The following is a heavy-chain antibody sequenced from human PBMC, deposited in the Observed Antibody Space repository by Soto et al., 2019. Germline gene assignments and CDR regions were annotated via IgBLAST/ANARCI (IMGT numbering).Heavy chain of an antibody. V-gene: IGHV3-21*04. D-gene: IGHD4-17*01. CDR3: AKDMKWGGMTTIHYFDS. Sequence: GGSLRLSCAASGFRFSTYAITWVRQAPGKGLEWVSSLSSGSSYIDYADSVKGRLTISRDNAKSSLFLQMTSMRPNDTALYYCAKDMKWGGMTTIHYFDSWGQGTLVTVSS. J-gene: IGHJ4*02. CDR1: GFRFSTYA. CDR2: LSSGSSYI.